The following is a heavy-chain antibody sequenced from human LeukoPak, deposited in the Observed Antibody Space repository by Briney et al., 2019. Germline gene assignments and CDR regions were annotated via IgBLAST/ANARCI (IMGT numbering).Heavy chain of an antibody. CDR3: SRNPYSDGSHWFDP. V-gene: IGHV3-23*01. J-gene: IGHJ5*02. CDR2: ISATGGNS. CDR1: SFTFSSHA. D-gene: IGHD5-24*01. Sequence: GGSLILSSVASSFTFSSHAMSWGRPAPGKGVEWGSTISATGGNSYYADSGKGGFTISRDNSRNTLDLQMDSLRPEDTAVYYCSRNPYSDGSHWFDPWGQGALVTVSA.